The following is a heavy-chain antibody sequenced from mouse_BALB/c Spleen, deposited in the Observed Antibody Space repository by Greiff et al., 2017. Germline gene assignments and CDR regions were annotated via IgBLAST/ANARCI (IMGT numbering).Heavy chain of an antibody. V-gene: IGHV14-3*02. J-gene: IGHJ4*01. CDR3: DREEAGSYAMDY. D-gene: IGHD1-1*02. CDR1: GFNITDAY. Sequence: VQLQQSGAELVKPGASVKLSCTASGFNITDAYMHWVKQRPEQDLEWIGGIDPANGNTKYDPKFQGKATITADTSSNPAYLQLSSLTSEDTDVYYCDREEAGSYAMDYWGQGTSVTVSS. CDR2: IDPANGNT.